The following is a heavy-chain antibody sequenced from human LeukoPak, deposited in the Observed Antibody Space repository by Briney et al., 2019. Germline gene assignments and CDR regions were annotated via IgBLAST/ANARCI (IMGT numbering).Heavy chain of an antibody. CDR2: IIPIFGTA. CDR1: GGTFSIYA. D-gene: IGHD5-12*01. CDR3: AIPPRGLRLDFDY. J-gene: IGHJ4*02. V-gene: IGHV1-69*05. Sequence: ASVKVSCKASGGTFSIYAISWVRQAPGQGLEWMGGIIPIFGTANYAQKFQGRVTITTDESTSTAYMELSSLRSEDTAVYYCAIPPRGLRLDFDYWGQGTLVTVSS.